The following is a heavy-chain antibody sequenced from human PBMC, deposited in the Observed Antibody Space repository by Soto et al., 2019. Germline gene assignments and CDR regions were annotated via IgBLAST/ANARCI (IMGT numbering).Heavy chain of an antibody. J-gene: IGHJ4*02. V-gene: IGHV4-59*08. D-gene: IGHD2-21*02. Sequence: QVQLQESGPGLVKSSETLSLTCTVSGGSISSYYWSWIRQPPGKGLEWIGYIYYSGSTNYNPSLKSRVTISVDTSKSQFSLKLSSVTAADTAVYYCARHSPYCGGDCYSYDYWGQGTLVTVSS. CDR1: GGSISSYY. CDR3: ARHSPYCGGDCYSYDY. CDR2: IYYSGST.